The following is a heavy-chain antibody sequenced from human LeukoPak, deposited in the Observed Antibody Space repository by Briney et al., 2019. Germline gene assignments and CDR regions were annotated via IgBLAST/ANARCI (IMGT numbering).Heavy chain of an antibody. J-gene: IGHJ4*02. CDR1: GFTFSSYA. D-gene: IGHD1-26*01. V-gene: IGHV3-23*01. CDR2: ISASGGST. Sequence: PGGSLRLSCAASGFTFSSYAMSWVRQAPGKGLEWVSAISASGGSTYYADSVKGRFTISRDNSKNTLYLQMNSLRAEDTAVYYCAKSPGVTTRNSRVEYYFDYWGQGTLVTVSS. CDR3: AKSPGVTTRNSRVEYYFDY.